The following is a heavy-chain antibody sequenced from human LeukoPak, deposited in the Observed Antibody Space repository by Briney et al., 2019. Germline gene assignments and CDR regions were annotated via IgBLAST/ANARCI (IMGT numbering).Heavy chain of an antibody. V-gene: IGHV1-2*02. CDR2: INPNSGGT. Sequence: ASVKVSCKASGYTFTGYYMHWVRQAPGQGREWMGWINPNSGGTNFAQKFQGRVTMTRDTSISTAYMELSRLRSDDTAVYYCAREYYGRALDPWGQGTLVTVSS. J-gene: IGHJ5*02. CDR1: GYTFTGYY. D-gene: IGHD2-21*01. CDR3: AREYYGRALDP.